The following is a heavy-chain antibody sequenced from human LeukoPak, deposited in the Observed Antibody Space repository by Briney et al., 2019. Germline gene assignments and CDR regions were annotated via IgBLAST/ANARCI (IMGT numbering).Heavy chain of an antibody. CDR2: MSGSGSST. CDR1: GFTFSSYA. CDR3: AKDVRSGYFDY. D-gene: IGHD3-22*01. Sequence: GGSLRLSCTASGFTFSSYAMSWVRQAPGKGLEWVSGMSGSGSSTYYADSVKGRFTISRDDSKNTVYLQMNSLRADDTAVYYCAKDVRSGYFDYWGQGTLVTVSS. V-gene: IGHV3-23*01. J-gene: IGHJ4*02.